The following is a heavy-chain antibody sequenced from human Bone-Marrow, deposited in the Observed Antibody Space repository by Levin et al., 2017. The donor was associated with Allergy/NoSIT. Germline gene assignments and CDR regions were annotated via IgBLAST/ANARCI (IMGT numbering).Heavy chain of an antibody. J-gene: IGHJ6*02. CDR2: IIPIFGTA. Sequence: SVKVSCKASGGTFSSYAISWVRQAPGQGLEWMGGIIPIFGTANYAQKFQGRVTITADESTSTAYMELSSLRSEYTAVYYCIGGDYDARYYYYGMEGWGRGTTVTVS. V-gene: IGHV1-69*13. CDR1: GGTFSSYA. CDR3: IGGDYDARYYYYGMEG. D-gene: IGHD4-17*01.